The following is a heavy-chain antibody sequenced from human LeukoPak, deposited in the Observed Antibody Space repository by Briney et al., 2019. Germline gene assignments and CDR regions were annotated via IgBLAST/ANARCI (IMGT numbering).Heavy chain of an antibody. CDR1: GFTFDDYA. J-gene: IGHJ4*02. D-gene: IGHD6-13*01. V-gene: IGHV3-9*01. Sequence: QAGRSLRLSCAASGFTFDDYAMYWVRQAPGKGLEWVSGISWNSGSIGYADSVKGRFTISRDNAKNSLYLQMNSLRAEDTALYYCATLAASPPDYWGQGTLVTVSS. CDR3: ATLAASPPDY. CDR2: ISWNSGSI.